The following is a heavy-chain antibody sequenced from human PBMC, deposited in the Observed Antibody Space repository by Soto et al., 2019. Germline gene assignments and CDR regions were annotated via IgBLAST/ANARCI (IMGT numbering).Heavy chain of an antibody. CDR1: GGSISSYY. CDR2: IYYSGST. D-gene: IGHD5-12*01. J-gene: IGHJ4*02. CDR3: ARGGDGYNSNDY. V-gene: IGHV4-59*01. Sequence: TLSLTCTVSGGSISSYYWSWIRQPPGKGLEWIGYIYYSGSTNYNPSLKSRVTISVDTSKNQFSLKLSSVTAADTAVYYCARGGDGYNSNDYWGQGTLVTVSS.